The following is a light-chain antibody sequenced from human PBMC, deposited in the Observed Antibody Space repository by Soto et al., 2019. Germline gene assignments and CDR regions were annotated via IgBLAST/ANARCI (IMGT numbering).Light chain of an antibody. CDR1: QSISSW. V-gene: IGKV1-5*01. J-gene: IGKJ1*01. CDR3: QQYGTYWT. Sequence: DIQMTQSPSTLSASIGDRVTITCRASQSISSWLAWFQQQPGKAPKLLIYDASTLEGGVPSRFRGSGSGTEFTLTISSLQPDDFATYYCQQYGTYWTFGQGTKVDIK. CDR2: DAS.